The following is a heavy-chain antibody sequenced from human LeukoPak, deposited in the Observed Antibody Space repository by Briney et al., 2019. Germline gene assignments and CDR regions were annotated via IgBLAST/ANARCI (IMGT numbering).Heavy chain of an antibody. V-gene: IGHV3-11*04. D-gene: IGHD2-2*02. J-gene: IGHJ4*02. Sequence: PGGSLRLSCAASGFTFSDYSMSWIRQAPGKGLEWVSYISSSGSTIYYADSAKGRFTISRDNAKNSLYLQMNSLRAEDTAVYYCVRSWDCSSSPCYTHTHDYWGQGTLVTVSS. CDR2: ISSSGSTI. CDR1: GFTFSDYS. CDR3: VRSWDCSSSPCYTHTHDY.